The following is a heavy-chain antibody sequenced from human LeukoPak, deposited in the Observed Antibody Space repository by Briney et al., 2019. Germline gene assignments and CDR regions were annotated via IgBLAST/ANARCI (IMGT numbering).Heavy chain of an antibody. D-gene: IGHD6-19*01. J-gene: IGHJ4*02. V-gene: IGHV4-59*01. Sequence: PSETLSLTCTVSGGSISSYYWSWIRQPPGKGLEWIGNIYYSGSTNYIPSLKSRLTTLVDTSKNQFSLMLSSVTAADTAVYYCARARSGLDYWGQGTLVTVSS. CDR1: GGSISSYY. CDR3: ARARSGLDY. CDR2: IYYSGST.